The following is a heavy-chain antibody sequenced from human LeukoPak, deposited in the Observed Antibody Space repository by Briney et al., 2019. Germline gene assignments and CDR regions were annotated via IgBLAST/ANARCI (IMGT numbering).Heavy chain of an antibody. D-gene: IGHD3-9*01. CDR3: ARDSTGFLTGYFRYFGY. J-gene: IGHJ4*02. CDR2: INHSGST. V-gene: IGHV4-34*01. CDR1: GGSFSGYY. Sequence: PSETLSLTCAVYGGSFSGYYWSWIRQPPGKGLEWIGEINHSGSTNYNPSLKSRVTISVDTSKNQFSLKLSSVTAADTAVYYCARDSTGFLTGYFRYFGYWGQGTLVTVSS.